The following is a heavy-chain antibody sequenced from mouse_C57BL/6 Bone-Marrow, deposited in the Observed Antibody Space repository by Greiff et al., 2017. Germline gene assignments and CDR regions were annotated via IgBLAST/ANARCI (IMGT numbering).Heavy chain of an antibody. CDR2: ISDGGSYT. Sequence: DVKLVESGGGLVKPGGSLKLSCAASGFTFSSYAMSWVRQTPEKRLEWVATISDGGSYTYYPDNVKGRFTISRDNTKDNLYLQMSHLKSEDTAMYYSARGGYGDPAWFAYWGQGTLVTVSA. CDR3: ARGGYGDPAWFAY. J-gene: IGHJ3*01. V-gene: IGHV5-4*03. CDR1: GFTFSSYA. D-gene: IGHD2-13*01.